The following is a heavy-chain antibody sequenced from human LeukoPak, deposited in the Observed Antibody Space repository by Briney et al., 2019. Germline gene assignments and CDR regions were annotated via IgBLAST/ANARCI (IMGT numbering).Heavy chain of an antibody. CDR2: IYYSGST. J-gene: IGHJ4*02. D-gene: IGHD5-12*01. CDR3: ARRSYSGYDFDY. Sequence: SETLSLTCSVSGGSISSGGYYWSWIRQHPGKGLEWIGYIYYSGSTYYNPSLKSRVTISVDTFKDQFSLKLSSVTAADTAVYYCARRSYSGYDFDYWGQGTLVTVSS. CDR1: GGSISSGGYY. V-gene: IGHV4-31*03.